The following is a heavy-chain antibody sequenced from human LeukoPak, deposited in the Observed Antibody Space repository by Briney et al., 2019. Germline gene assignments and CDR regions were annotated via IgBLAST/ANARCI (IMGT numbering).Heavy chain of an antibody. V-gene: IGHV3-66*01. Sequence: GGSLRLSCAASGFTVSSNYMSWVRQAPGKGLEWVSVIYSGGSTYYADSVKGRFTISRDNSKNTLYLQMNSLRAEDTAVYYCARDRITMVRGVIRANWFDPWGQGTLVTVSS. J-gene: IGHJ5*02. CDR1: GFTVSSNY. CDR3: ARDRITMVRGVIRANWFDP. D-gene: IGHD3-10*01. CDR2: IYSGGST.